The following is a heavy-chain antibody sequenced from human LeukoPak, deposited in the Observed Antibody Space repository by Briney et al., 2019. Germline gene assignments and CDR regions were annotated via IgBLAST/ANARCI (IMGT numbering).Heavy chain of an antibody. J-gene: IGHJ6*02. CDR3: TAYDPSDYYGMDV. D-gene: IGHD5-12*01. V-gene: IGHV3-49*04. Sequence: QTGGSLRLSCVASGFTFSNAWMNWVRQAPGKGLEWVGFIRSKAYGGTTDFAASVKGRFIISRDDSKSIAYLQMNSLKTEDTAVYYCTAYDPSDYYGMDVWGQGTTVTVS. CDR1: GFTFSNAW. CDR2: IRSKAYGGTT.